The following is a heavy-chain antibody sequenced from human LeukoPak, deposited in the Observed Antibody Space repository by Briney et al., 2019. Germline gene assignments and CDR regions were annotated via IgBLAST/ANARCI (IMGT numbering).Heavy chain of an antibody. CDR2: INHSGST. CDR1: GGSFSGYY. V-gene: IGHV4-34*01. D-gene: IGHD6-19*01. Sequence: SETLSLTCAVYGGSFSGYYWSWIRQPPGKGLEWIGEINHSGSTNYNPSLKSRVTISVDTSKNQFSLKLSSVTAADTAVYYCARAPLVSGWHFDYWGQGTLVTVSS. CDR3: ARAPLVSGWHFDY. J-gene: IGHJ4*02.